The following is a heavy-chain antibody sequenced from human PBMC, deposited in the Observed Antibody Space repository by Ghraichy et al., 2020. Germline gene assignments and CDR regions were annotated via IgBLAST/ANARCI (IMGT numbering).Heavy chain of an antibody. CDR1: GFTFSSYG. V-gene: IGHV3-30*02. J-gene: IGHJ3*02. CDR2: IRYDGSNK. Sequence: GGSLRLSCAASGFTFSSYGMHWVRQAPGKGLEWVAFIRYDGSNKYYADSVKGRFTISRDNSKNTLYLQMNSLRAEDTAVYYCAKGDADIVVVPAAQGDAFDIRGQGTMVTVSS. CDR3: AKGDADIVVVPAAQGDAFDI. D-gene: IGHD2-2*01.